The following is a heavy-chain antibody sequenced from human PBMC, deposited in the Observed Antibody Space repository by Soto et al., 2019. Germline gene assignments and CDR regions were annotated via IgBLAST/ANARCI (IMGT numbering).Heavy chain of an antibody. CDR1: GFIFRIYD. CDR2: ISPTGGTR. CDR3: ARDYGSSSVAPDY. J-gene: IGHJ4*02. V-gene: IGHV3-48*04. D-gene: IGHD6-6*01. Sequence: HPGGSLRLSCATSGFIFRIYDMSWVRQAPGKGLEWVSGISPTGGTRYYADSVKGRFTISRDNAKNSLYLQMNSLRAEDTAVYYCARDYGSSSVAPDYWGQGTLVTVSS.